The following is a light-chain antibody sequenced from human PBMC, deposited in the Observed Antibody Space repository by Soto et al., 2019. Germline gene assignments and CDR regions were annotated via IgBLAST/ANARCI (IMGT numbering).Light chain of an antibody. CDR3: QQYGSSSFT. CDR1: QSVSSSY. CDR2: ATS. J-gene: IGKJ2*01. Sequence: EIVLTQSPGTLSLSSGERATLSCRASQSVSSSYLAWYQQKPGQAPRLLVYATSSRATGIPDRFSGSGSGTDFTLTISRLEPEDFAVHYCQQYGSSSFTFGQGTKLEIK. V-gene: IGKV3-20*01.